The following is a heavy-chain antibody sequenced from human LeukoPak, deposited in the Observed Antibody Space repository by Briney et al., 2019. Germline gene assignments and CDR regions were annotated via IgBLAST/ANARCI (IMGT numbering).Heavy chain of an antibody. CDR3: ARDTYTTVTAMGV. V-gene: IGHV1-8*03. CDR2: MNPNSGNT. Sequence: ASVKVSCKASGYTFTSYDINWVRQAPGQGLEWMGWMNPNSGNTGYAQMFQGRVTITRNTSISTAYMELRSLRSDDTAVYYCARDTYTTVTAMGVWGKGTTVTVSS. CDR1: GYTFTSYD. J-gene: IGHJ6*03. D-gene: IGHD4-17*01.